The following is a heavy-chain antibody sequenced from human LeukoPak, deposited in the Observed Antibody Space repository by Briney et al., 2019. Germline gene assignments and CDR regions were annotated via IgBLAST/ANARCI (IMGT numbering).Heavy chain of an antibody. J-gene: IGHJ4*02. CDR3: AYDSSGYDYFDY. V-gene: IGHV3-23*01. CDR2: ISGSGGST. CDR1: GFTFSSYA. Sequence: GGSLRLSCAASGFTFSSYAVSWVRQAPGKGLEWVSAISGSGGSTYYADSVKGRFTISRDNSKNTLYLQMNSLRAEDTAVYYCAYDSSGYDYFDYWGQGTLVTVSS. D-gene: IGHD3-22*01.